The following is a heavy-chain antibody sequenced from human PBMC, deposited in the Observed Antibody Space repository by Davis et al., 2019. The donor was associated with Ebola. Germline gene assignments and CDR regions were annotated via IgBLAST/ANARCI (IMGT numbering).Heavy chain of an antibody. CDR3: AKAKRNWNEFDY. Sequence: GESLKISCAASGFTFSSYCMHWVRQAPGKGLEWVAVISYDGSNKYYADSVKRRFTISRDNSKNTLYLQMNSLRAEDTAVYYCAKAKRNWNEFDYWGQGTLVTVSS. CDR1: GFTFSSYC. J-gene: IGHJ4*02. D-gene: IGHD1-1*01. V-gene: IGHV3-30*18. CDR2: ISYDGSNK.